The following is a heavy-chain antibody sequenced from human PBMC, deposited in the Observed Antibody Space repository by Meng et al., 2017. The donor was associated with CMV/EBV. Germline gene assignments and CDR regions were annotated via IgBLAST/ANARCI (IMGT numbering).Heavy chain of an antibody. CDR1: GYTFTSYD. CDR3: ASTGDITGTGRDYYYYYGMDV. Sequence: ASVKVSCKASGYTFTSYDINWVRQATGQGLEWMGWMNPNSGNTGYAQKFQGRVTMTRNTSISTAYMELSSLRSEDTAVYYCASTGDITGTGRDYYYYYGMDVWGQGTTVTVSS. CDR2: MNPNSGNT. J-gene: IGHJ6*02. V-gene: IGHV1-8*01. D-gene: IGHD1-7*01.